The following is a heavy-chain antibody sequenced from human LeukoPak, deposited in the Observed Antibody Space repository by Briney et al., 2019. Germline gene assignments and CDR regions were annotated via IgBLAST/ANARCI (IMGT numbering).Heavy chain of an antibody. J-gene: IGHJ6*02. CDR3: ARGLQSHRYYYGMDV. Sequence: WETLSLTCTVSGGSISSYDWSWVRQPPGKGLEWVGYIYYSGSTNYNPSLKSRLTISVDTSKHQFSLKLSSVTAADTAVYYCARGLQSHRYYYGMDVWGQGTTVTVSS. V-gene: IGHV4-59*01. CDR2: IYYSGST. CDR1: GGSISSYD.